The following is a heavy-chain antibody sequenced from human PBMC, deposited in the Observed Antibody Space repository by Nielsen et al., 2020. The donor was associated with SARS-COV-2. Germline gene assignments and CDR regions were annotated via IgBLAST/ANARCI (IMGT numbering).Heavy chain of an antibody. CDR1: GFTFSSYG. J-gene: IGHJ6*03. D-gene: IGHD6-13*01. CDR3: AKWSAAGTLYYYYYMDV. CDR2: ISYDGSNK. Sequence: GESLKISCAASGFTFSSYGMHWVRQAQGKGLEWVAVISYDGSNKYYADSVKGRFTISSDNSKNTLYLQMNSLRAEDTAVYYCAKWSAAGTLYYYYYMDVWGKGTTVTVSS. V-gene: IGHV3-30*18.